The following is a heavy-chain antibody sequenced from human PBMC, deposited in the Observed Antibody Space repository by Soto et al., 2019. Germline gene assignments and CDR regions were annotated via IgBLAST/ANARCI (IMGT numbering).Heavy chain of an antibody. CDR3: ARGIAVAAESYYFDS. Sequence: VRLSCVASGFTFSIYGMSWVRQAPGKGLEWVSVITDRGGSAYYADSVKGRFTISRDNSINTLYLQMNSLRAEDTAVYYCARGIAVAAESYYFDSWGQGTLVTVS. D-gene: IGHD6-19*01. J-gene: IGHJ4*02. CDR2: ITDRGGSA. CDR1: GFTFSIYG. V-gene: IGHV3-23*01.